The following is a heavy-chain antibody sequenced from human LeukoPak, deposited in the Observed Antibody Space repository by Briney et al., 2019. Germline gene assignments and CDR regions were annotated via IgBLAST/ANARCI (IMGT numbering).Heavy chain of an antibody. J-gene: IGHJ4*02. CDR3: TTDGYYYDSSGYNDY. CDR1: GFTFSSYG. D-gene: IGHD3-22*01. CDR2: ISYDGSNK. Sequence: PGGSLRLSCAASGFTFSSYGMHWVRQAPGKGLELVAVISYDGSNKHYADSVKGRVTISRDNSKSTLYLQMNSLRAEDTAVYYCTTDGYYYDSSGYNDYWGQGTLVTVSS. V-gene: IGHV3-30*03.